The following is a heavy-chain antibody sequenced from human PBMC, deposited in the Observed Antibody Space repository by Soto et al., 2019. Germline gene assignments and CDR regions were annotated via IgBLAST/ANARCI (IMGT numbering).Heavy chain of an antibody. J-gene: IGHJ3*02. CDR3: ARDGQYRTDGFDI. Sequence: EAQLLESGGGSVQPGGSLRLSCAASGFTFSSHGMSWIRQAPGKGLEWISGLSRGGGSTYYVDSVKGRFTIPRDNAKNTLDLIMKSLRVEDTPLYYCARDGQYRTDGFDIWGQGTMVTVSS. D-gene: IGHD5-12*01. V-gene: IGHV3-23*01. CDR2: LSRGGGST. CDR1: GFTFSSHG.